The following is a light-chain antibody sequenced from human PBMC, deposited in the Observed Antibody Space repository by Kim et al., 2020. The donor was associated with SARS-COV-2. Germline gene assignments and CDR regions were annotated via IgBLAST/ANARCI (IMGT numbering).Light chain of an antibody. CDR2: GAS. CDR1: QSITGTY. V-gene: IGKV3-20*01. CDR3: QQNGRSPYT. Sequence: SPGEEPTLSGRASQSITGTYSGWYKNKSGHAPSLLIFGASSWAAGLPDRFSGSGSGTELTLTITCLEPEYFAVYYCQQNGRSPYTFGQGTKVDIK. J-gene: IGKJ2*01.